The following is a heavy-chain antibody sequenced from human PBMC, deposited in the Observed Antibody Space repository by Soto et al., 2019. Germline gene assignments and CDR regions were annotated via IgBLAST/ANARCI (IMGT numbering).Heavy chain of an antibody. J-gene: IGHJ4*02. CDR1: GGSISSGGYY. CDR3: ARVYGDYVYYFDY. Sequence: PSETLSLTCTVSGGSISSGGYYWSWIRQHPGKGLEWIGYIYYSGSTYYNPSLKSRVTISVDTSKNQFSLKLSSVTAADTAVYYCARVYGDYVYYFDYWGQGTLVTVSS. CDR2: IYYSGST. V-gene: IGHV4-31*03. D-gene: IGHD4-17*01.